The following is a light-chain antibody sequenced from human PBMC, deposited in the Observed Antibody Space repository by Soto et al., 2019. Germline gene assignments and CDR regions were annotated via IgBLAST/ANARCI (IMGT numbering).Light chain of an antibody. CDR2: GAS. Sequence: EILMTQSPGTLSLSPGERATITCRASKSVSSSYLAWYQQKPGQAPRLLIYGASSRDTGIPDRFSGSGSGTAFTLTIRRLQHEDFEVYYCQQYGSSTWTFGQGTKVDIK. CDR3: QQYGSSTWT. V-gene: IGKV3-20*01. J-gene: IGKJ1*01. CDR1: KSVSSSY.